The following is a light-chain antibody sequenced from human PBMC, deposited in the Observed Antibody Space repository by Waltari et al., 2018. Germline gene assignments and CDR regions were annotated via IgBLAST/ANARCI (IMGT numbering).Light chain of an antibody. Sequence: QSALTQPASVSGSPGQSITISCTGTSNNVGSYELVPWYQFSPGEVPKLLIYEVIKRPSGVSDRFSGSKSDNTASLTISRLQAEDEAAYYCCSYAGSAPRLVFGGGTNLTVL. J-gene: IGLJ3*02. CDR2: EVI. CDR1: SNNVGSYEL. V-gene: IGLV2-23*02. CDR3: CSYAGSAPRLV.